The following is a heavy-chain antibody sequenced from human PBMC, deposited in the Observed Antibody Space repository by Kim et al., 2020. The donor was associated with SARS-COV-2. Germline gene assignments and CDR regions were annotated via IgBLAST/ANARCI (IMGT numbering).Heavy chain of an antibody. CDR3: ARNLMVRGVIIGRIYPADAFDI. J-gene: IGHJ3*02. D-gene: IGHD3-10*01. CDR2: IYPGDSDT. CDR1: GYSFTSYW. Sequence: GESLKISCKGSGYSFTSYWIGWVRQMPGKGLEWMGIIYPGDSDTRYSPSFQGQVTISADKSISTAYLQWSSLKASDTAMYYCARNLMVRGVIIGRIYPADAFDIWGQGTMVTVSS. V-gene: IGHV5-51*01.